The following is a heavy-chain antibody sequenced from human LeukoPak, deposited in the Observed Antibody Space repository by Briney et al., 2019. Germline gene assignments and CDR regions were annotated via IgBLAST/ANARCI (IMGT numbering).Heavy chain of an antibody. V-gene: IGHV3-23*01. J-gene: IGHJ6*02. CDR1: GFTFSNYA. CDR3: AKRSPRDYYYNMDV. Sequence: PGGSLRLSCAASGFTFSNYAMSWVCQAPGKGLEWVSAILGSGGSTYYADSVKGRFTISRDNSKNTLYLQMNSLRAEDTAVYYCAKRSPRDYYYNMDVWGQGTTVTVSS. CDR2: ILGSGGST.